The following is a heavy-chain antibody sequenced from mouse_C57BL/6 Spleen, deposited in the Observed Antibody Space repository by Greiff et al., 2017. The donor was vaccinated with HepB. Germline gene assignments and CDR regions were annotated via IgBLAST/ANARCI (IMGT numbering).Heavy chain of an antibody. CDR3: GSSSGYCAMDY. CDR1: GYSFTGYY. V-gene: IGHV1-42*01. Sequence: EVQLQQSGPELVKPGASVKISCKASGYSFTGYYMNWVKQSPEKSLEWIGEINPSTGGTTYNLKFKAKATLTVDKSSSTAYMQLMSLTSEDSSVYDCGSSSGYCAMDYWGQGTSVTVSS. CDR2: INPSTGGT. D-gene: IGHD1-1*01. J-gene: IGHJ4*01.